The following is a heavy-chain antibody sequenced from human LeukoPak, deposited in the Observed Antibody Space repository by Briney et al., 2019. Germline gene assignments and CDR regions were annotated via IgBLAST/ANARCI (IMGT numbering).Heavy chain of an antibody. CDR2: ISGSGGST. J-gene: IGHJ4*02. V-gene: IGHV3-23*01. D-gene: IGHD3-3*01. CDR3: ARGYDFWSGYPPYFDY. CDR1: GFTFSSYA. Sequence: GGSLRLSCAASGFTFSSYAMSWVRQAPGKGLEWVSAISGSGGSTYYADSVKGRFTISRDNSKNTLYLQMNSLRAEDTAVYYCARGYDFWSGYPPYFDYWGQGTLVTVSS.